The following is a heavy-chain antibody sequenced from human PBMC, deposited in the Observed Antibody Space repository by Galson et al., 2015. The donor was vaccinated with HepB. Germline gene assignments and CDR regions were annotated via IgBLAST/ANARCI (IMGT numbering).Heavy chain of an antibody. D-gene: IGHD6-19*01. J-gene: IGHJ6*02. CDR1: EFTVNYNH. CDR2: INTGGGT. V-gene: IGHV3-53*04. Sequence: SLRLSCAVSEFTVNYNHMTWVRQAPGKGLEWVSVINTGGGTDYTDSVKGRFVISRHNSKNVVSLEMNNLRPEDTAVYYCAGDFLAVGYGLDVWGQGTTVIVSS. CDR3: AGDFLAVGYGLDV.